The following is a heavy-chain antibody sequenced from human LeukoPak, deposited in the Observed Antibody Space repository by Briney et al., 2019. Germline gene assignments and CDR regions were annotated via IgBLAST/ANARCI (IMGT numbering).Heavy chain of an antibody. V-gene: IGHV4-39*07. J-gene: IGHJ4*02. CDR1: GGSISSTNYY. CDR3: ARSTTVTTYFDY. CDR2: VYYTGST. D-gene: IGHD4-11*01. Sequence: SETLSLTCTVSGGSISSTNYYWGWIRQPPGKGLEWIGNVYYTGSTYYNTSLKSRVTISVDTSKNQFSLKLSSVTAADTAVYYCARSTTVTTYFDYWGQGTLVTVSS.